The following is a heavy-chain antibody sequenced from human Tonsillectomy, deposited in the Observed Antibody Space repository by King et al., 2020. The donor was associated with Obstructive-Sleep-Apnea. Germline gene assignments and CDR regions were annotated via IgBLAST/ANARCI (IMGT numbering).Heavy chain of an antibody. CDR2: INPHSGGT. Sequence: QLVQSGAEVKKPGASVKVSCKASGYTFTGYYIHWVRQAPGQGLEWMGWINPHSGGTDYAQKFQAWVTMTRDTSISTAYMELSRLRSDDTAVYYCAREYYGSGRHRKHMDVWGQGTTVTVSS. D-gene: IGHD3-10*01. CDR1: GYTFTGYY. V-gene: IGHV1-2*04. CDR3: AREYYGSGRHRKHMDV. J-gene: IGHJ6*02.